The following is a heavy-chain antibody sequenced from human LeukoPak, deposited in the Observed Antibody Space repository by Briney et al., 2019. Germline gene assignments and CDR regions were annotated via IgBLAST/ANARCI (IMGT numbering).Heavy chain of an antibody. D-gene: IGHD3-3*01. CDR3: ASDRSYYDFWSGYFDY. CDR1: GGSISSGSYY. J-gene: IGHJ4*02. CDR2: IYTSGST. V-gene: IGHV4-61*02. Sequence: PSQTLSLACTVSGGSISSGSYYWSWIRQPAGKGLEWIGRIYTSGSTNYNPSLESRVTISVDTSKNQFSLKLSSVTAADTAVYYCASDRSYYDFWSGYFDYWGQGTLVTVSS.